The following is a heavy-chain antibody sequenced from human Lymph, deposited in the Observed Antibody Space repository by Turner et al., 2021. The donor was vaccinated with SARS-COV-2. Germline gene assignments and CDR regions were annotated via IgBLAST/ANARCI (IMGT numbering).Heavy chain of an antibody. D-gene: IGHD3-10*01. CDR1: GFTFNNQP. Sequence: QVELVESGGGVVQLGRSLRLSCAASGFTFNNQPMHWVRQAPGKGLEWVAVISYDGSNKYYADSVKGRFTISRDNSKNTLYLQMNSLGAEDTAVYYCARDSSGSGTLDYWGQGTLVTVSS. CDR2: ISYDGSNK. CDR3: ARDSSGSGTLDY. J-gene: IGHJ4*02. V-gene: IGHV3-30-3*01.